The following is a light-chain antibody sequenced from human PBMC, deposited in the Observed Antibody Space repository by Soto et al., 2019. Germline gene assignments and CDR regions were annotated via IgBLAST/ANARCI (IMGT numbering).Light chain of an antibody. V-gene: IGLV1-44*01. CDR2: NNN. CDR3: AAWDDSLDGYV. CDR1: SSNIGTNA. Sequence: QLVLTQPPSASGTPGQRVTLSCSGGSSNIGTNAVNWYQQLPGTAPKLLIYNNNQRPSGVPDRFSGSKSGTSASLAISGLQSEDEADYYCAAWDDSLDGYVYGTGTKLTVL. J-gene: IGLJ1*01.